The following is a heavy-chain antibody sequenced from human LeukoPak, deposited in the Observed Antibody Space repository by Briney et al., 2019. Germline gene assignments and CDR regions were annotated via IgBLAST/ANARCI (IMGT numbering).Heavy chain of an antibody. D-gene: IGHD5-18*01. CDR3: ARGGYSYGY. J-gene: IGHJ4*02. V-gene: IGHV1-18*01. Sequence: ASVKVSCKASGYTFTSYDINWVRQAPGQGLEWMGWVSGYNGNTNYAQKFEGRVAMTTDTSSSTAYMELSSLRSEDTAVYYCARGGYSYGYWGQGTLVTVSS. CDR2: VSGYNGNT. CDR1: GYTFTSYD.